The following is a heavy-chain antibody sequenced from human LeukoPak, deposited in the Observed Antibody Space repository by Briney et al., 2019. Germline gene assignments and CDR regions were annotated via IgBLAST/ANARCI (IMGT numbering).Heavy chain of an antibody. CDR1: GFIFSRYG. V-gene: IGHV3-30*02. CDR3: ARDLGSHFDF. D-gene: IGHD2-15*01. CDR2: IRFDGSNR. Sequence: GSLRLSCTASGFIFSRYGMHWVRQAPGKGLEWVALIRFDGSNRYYADSVKGRFSISRDNGKNTLYLQMHSLRAEDTSVYYCARDLGSHFDFWGQGTLVTVSS. J-gene: IGHJ4*02.